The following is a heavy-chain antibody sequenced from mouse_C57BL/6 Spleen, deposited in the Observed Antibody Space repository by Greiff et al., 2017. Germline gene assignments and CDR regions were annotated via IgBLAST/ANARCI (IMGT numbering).Heavy chain of an antibody. V-gene: IGHV10-3*01. J-gene: IGHJ1*03. CDR3: VREEGYYGYFDV. CDR2: IRSKSSNYAT. CDR1: GFPFNTYA. D-gene: IGHD2-2*01. Sequence: EADGGLVQPKGSLKLSCAASGFPFNTYAMHWVRQAPGKGLEWVARIRSKSSNYATYYADSVKDRFTISRDDSQSMLYLQMNNLKTEDTAMYYCVREEGYYGYFDVWGTGTTVTVSS.